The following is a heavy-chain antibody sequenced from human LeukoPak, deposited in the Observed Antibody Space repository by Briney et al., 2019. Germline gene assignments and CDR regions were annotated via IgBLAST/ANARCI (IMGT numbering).Heavy chain of an antibody. J-gene: IGHJ3*02. V-gene: IGHV3-7*01. D-gene: IGHD1-26*01. Sequence: GGSLRLSCGASGFTFSSYWMTWVRQAPGKGLEWVATIKQDGSEKYYVDTVKGRFTISRDNAKNSLYLQMNSLRAEDTAVYYCARVIGWDEPFDIWGQGTMVTVSS. CDR2: IKQDGSEK. CDR3: ARVIGWDEPFDI. CDR1: GFTFSSYW.